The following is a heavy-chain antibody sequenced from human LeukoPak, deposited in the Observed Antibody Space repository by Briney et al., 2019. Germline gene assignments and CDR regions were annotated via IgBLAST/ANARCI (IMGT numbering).Heavy chain of an antibody. CDR1: GGSISSYY. CDR2: IYYSGST. J-gene: IGHJ4*02. Sequence: SETLSLTCTVSGGSISSYYWSWIRQPPGKGLEWIGYIYYSGSTNYNPSLKSRVTISVDTSKNQFSLKLSSVTAADTAVYYCARLSASGWYYFDYWGQGTLVTVSS. CDR3: ARLSASGWYYFDY. D-gene: IGHD6-19*01. V-gene: IGHV4-59*08.